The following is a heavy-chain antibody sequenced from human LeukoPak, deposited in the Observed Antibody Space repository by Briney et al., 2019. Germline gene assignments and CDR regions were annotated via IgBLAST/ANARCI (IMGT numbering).Heavy chain of an antibody. J-gene: IGHJ4*02. Sequence: GGSLRLSCAASGFTFSTNWMSWVRQAPGKGLEWVANIKQDGSAKYYVDSVKGRFTVSRDNAKNSVYLQMNTLRAEDTAVYYCASDPTLSYWGQGTLVTVSS. CDR1: GFTFSTNW. CDR3: ASDPTLSY. CDR2: IKQDGSAK. V-gene: IGHV3-7*01.